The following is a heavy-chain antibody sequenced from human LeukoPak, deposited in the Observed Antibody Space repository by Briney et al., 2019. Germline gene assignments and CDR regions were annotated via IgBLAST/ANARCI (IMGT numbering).Heavy chain of an antibody. V-gene: IGHV3-9*01. CDR2: ISWNSGSI. CDR3: AKDNCGGDCYSIDL. CDR1: GFAFDDYA. J-gene: IGHJ2*01. D-gene: IGHD2-21*02. Sequence: GGSLRLSCAASGFAFDDYAMHWVRQAPGKGLEWVSGISWNSGSIGYADSVKGRFTISRDNAKNSLYLQMNSLRAEDTALYYCAKDNCGGDCYSIDLWGRGTLVTVSS.